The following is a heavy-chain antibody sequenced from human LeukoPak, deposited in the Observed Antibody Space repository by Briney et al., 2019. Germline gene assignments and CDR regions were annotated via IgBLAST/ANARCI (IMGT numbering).Heavy chain of an antibody. Sequence: SETLSLTCTVSGGSISSGSYYWSWIRQPAGKGLEWIGRIYTSGSTNYNPSLKSRVTISVDTSKNQFSLKLSSVTAEDTAVYYCASLGYCSSTSCYAAFDYWGQGTLVTVSS. D-gene: IGHD2-2*01. V-gene: IGHV4-61*02. CDR1: GGSISSGSYY. CDR2: IYTSGST. J-gene: IGHJ4*02. CDR3: ASLGYCSSTSCYAAFDY.